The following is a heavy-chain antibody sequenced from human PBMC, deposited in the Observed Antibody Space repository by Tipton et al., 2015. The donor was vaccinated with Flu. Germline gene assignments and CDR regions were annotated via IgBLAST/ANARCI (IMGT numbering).Heavy chain of an antibody. Sequence: TLSLTCTVSGDSISSSSYYWGWIRQPPGKGLEWIGSISYSGSTYYNPSLKSRVTISVDTSTNQFSLKLSSVTAADTAVYYCARDRSDPSGYNSGLPLYYYYYYGMDVWGQGTTVTVSS. V-gene: IGHV4-39*07. D-gene: IGHD5-18*01. CDR2: ISYSGST. CDR3: ARDRSDPSGYNSGLPLYYYYYYGMDV. CDR1: GDSISSSSYY. J-gene: IGHJ6*02.